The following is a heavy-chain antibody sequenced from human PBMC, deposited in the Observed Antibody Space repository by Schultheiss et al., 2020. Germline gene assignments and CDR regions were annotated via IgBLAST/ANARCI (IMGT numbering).Heavy chain of an antibody. CDR2: IYNSGST. J-gene: IGHJ2*01. CDR1: GFTVSSNY. D-gene: IGHD3-9*01. Sequence: GGSLRLSCAASGFTVSSNYMSWVRQAPGKGLEWVSVIYNSGSTYYADSVKGRFTISRDNSKNTLYLQMNSLRAEDTAVYYCAKEKGYDILTGPAWYFDLWGRGTLVTVSS. V-gene: IGHV3-66*01. CDR3: AKEKGYDILTGPAWYFDL.